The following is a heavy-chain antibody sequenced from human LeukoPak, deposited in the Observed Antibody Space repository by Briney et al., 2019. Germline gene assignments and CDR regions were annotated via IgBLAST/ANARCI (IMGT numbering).Heavy chain of an antibody. Sequence: PGGSLRLSCAASGFSFRNYWMSWVRQVPGKGLEWVANIKQEGGEIYYVDSVKGRFTISRDNAKNSLFLQMNSLRVEDTAIYYCARDKIVGATNFDYLGQGTLVTVSS. CDR1: GFSFRNYW. D-gene: IGHD1-26*01. V-gene: IGHV3-7*03. CDR3: ARDKIVGATNFDY. CDR2: IKQEGGEI. J-gene: IGHJ4*02.